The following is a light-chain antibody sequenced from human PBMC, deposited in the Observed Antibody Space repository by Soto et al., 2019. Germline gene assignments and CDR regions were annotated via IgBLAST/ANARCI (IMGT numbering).Light chain of an antibody. CDR1: QSISSY. V-gene: IGKV1-39*01. Sequence: DIHMTQSPSSLSASVGDRVTITCRASQSISSYLNWYQQKPGKAPKILIYAASSLQSGVPSRFSGSGSGTDFTLTISSLQPEDFETYYCQQSYSTPLTFGGGTKVYIK. CDR3: QQSYSTPLT. J-gene: IGKJ4*01. CDR2: AAS.